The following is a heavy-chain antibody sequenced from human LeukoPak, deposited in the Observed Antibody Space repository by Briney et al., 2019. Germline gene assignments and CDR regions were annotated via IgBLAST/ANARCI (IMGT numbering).Heavy chain of an antibody. CDR3: ARGPLRFRELLFDY. D-gene: IGHD3-10*01. J-gene: IGHJ4*02. Sequence: PSQTLSPTCAVYGGSLSVYYWSWTRQPPGKGLECLGEINHSGSTNYNPSLKSRVTISVDTSKNQFSLKLSSVTAADTAVYYCARGPLRFRELLFDYWGQGTLVTVSS. CDR2: INHSGST. CDR1: GGSLSVYY. V-gene: IGHV4-34*01.